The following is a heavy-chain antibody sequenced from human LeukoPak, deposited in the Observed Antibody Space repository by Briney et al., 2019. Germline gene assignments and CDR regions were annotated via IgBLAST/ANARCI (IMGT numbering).Heavy chain of an antibody. CDR3: ARDTYGDYVRAYYYYGMDV. Sequence: SETLSLTCTVSGGSISSYCWSWIRQPPGKGLEWIGYIYYSGSTNCNPSLKSRVTISVDTSKNQFSLKLSSVTAADTAVYYCARDTYGDYVRAYYYYGMDVWGQGTTVTVSS. J-gene: IGHJ6*02. CDR1: GGSISSYC. V-gene: IGHV4-59*01. D-gene: IGHD4-17*01. CDR2: IYYSGST.